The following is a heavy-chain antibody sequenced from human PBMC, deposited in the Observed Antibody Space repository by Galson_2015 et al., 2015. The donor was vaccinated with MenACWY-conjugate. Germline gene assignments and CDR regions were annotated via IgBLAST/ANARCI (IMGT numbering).Heavy chain of an antibody. Sequence: PALVKPTQTLTLTCTFSGFSLSTSGMRVNWVRQPPGKALEWLARIDWDDDKLYNTSLRTRPTISKDTSKNQVVLTMTNMDPVDTATYYCVRTSYCSGGRCYSPFDFWGQGTLVTVSS. D-gene: IGHD2-15*01. CDR1: GFSLSTSGMR. J-gene: IGHJ4*02. V-gene: IGHV2-70*04. CDR2: IDWDDDK. CDR3: VRTSYCSGGRCYSPFDF.